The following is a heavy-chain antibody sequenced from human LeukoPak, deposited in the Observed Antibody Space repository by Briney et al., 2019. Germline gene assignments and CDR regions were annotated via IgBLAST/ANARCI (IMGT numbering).Heavy chain of an antibody. CDR2: ISSTTTL. CDR3: ARDVGDEGNY. J-gene: IGHJ4*02. CDR1: GFTFSSYE. D-gene: IGHD3-16*01. V-gene: IGHV3-48*03. Sequence: GGSLRLSCAASGFTFSSYEVNWVRQAPGKGLEWVSYISSTTTLFYADSVKGRFTISRDNSKNTLYLQMSSLRTADTAVYYCARDVGDEGNYWGQGTLVTVSS.